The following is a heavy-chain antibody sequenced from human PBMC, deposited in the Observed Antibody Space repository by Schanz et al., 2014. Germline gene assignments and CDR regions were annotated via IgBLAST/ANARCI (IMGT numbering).Heavy chain of an antibody. V-gene: IGHV3-66*01. CDR3: ARDGYSVVVISPTESFDI. D-gene: IGHD2-21*01. Sequence: EVQLVESGGDLVQPGGSLRLSCGVSGFTASSHSMNWVRQAPGKGLEWVSAINTGVNTYYADSVRGRFTMSRDNSKNTLYLQMNSLRAEDTAVYYCARDGYSVVVISPTESFDIWGQGTMVTVSP. CDR1: GFTASSHS. J-gene: IGHJ3*02. CDR2: INTGVNT.